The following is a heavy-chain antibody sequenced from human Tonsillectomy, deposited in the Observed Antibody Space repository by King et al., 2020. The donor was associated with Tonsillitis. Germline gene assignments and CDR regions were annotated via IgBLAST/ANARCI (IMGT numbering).Heavy chain of an antibody. CDR3: ARLWFGGMDV. CDR1: GFTFSSYA. V-gene: IGHV3-64*01. D-gene: IGHD3-10*01. Sequence: VQLVESGGGLVQPGGSLRLSCAASGFTFSSYAMHWVRQAPGKGLEYVSAITSNGDTTYYANSVKGRFTISRDNSKNTLYLQMDSLRAEDMAVYYCARLWFGGMDVWGQGTTVTVSS. J-gene: IGHJ6*02. CDR2: ITSNGDTT.